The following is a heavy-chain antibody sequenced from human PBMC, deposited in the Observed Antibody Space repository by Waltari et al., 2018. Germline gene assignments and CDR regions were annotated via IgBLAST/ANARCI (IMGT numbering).Heavy chain of an antibody. J-gene: IGHJ6*02. V-gene: IGHV3-48*04. Sequence: VQLVASGGGVVQPGRSLRLSWAASGFTFSSYGMPWFRQAPGKGLEWVSYISSSGSTIYYADSVKGRFTISRDNAKNSLYLQMNSLRAEDTAVYYCARDSLEWLSDGMDVWGQGTTVTVSS. CDR1: GFTFSSYG. CDR3: ARDSLEWLSDGMDV. D-gene: IGHD3-3*01. CDR2: ISSSGSTI.